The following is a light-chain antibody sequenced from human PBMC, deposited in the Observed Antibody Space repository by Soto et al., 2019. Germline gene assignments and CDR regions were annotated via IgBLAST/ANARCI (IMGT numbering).Light chain of an antibody. CDR2: STD. CDR1: TSNIGTNY. J-gene: IGLJ2*01. V-gene: IGLV1-47*02. CDR3: SSYTRSTTLL. Sequence: QSVLTQPPSASGTPGQRVTISCSGSTSNIGTNYIYWYQQLPGTAPKLVVYSTDRRPSGVPGRFSGSKSGTSAFLAITGLRSEDEANYYCSSYTRSTTLLFGGGTKVTVL.